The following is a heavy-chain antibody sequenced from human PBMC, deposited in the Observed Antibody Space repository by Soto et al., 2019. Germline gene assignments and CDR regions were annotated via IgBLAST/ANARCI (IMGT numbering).Heavy chain of an antibody. CDR1: GFTFSSYG. D-gene: IGHD5-12*01. J-gene: IGHJ4*02. Sequence: GGSLRLSCAASGFTFSSYGMHWVRQAPGKGLEWVAVIWYDGSNKYYADSVKGRFTISRDNSKNTLYLQTNSLRAEDTAVYYCARVEMATMNFDYWGQGTLVTVSS. CDR2: IWYDGSNK. CDR3: ARVEMATMNFDY. V-gene: IGHV3-33*01.